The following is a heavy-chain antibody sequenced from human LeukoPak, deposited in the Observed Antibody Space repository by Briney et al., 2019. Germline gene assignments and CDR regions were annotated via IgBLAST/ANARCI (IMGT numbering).Heavy chain of an antibody. D-gene: IGHD3-16*01. J-gene: IGHJ3*02. Sequence: ASVKVSCKASGGTFSSYAISWVRQAPGQGLEWMGGIIPIFGTANYAQKFQGRVTITTDESTSTAYMELSSLRSEDTAVYYCASPAPVGRGPDAFDIWGQGTMVTVSS. V-gene: IGHV1-69*05. CDR2: IIPIFGTA. CDR3: ASPAPVGRGPDAFDI. CDR1: GGTFSSYA.